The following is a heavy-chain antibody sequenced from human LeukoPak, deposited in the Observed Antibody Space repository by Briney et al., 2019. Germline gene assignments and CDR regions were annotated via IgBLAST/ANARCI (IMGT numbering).Heavy chain of an antibody. D-gene: IGHD1-26*01. CDR1: GYSISSGYY. V-gene: IGHV4-38-2*02. CDR3: ARGWELVRLDK. J-gene: IGHJ4*02. CDR2: IYHSGSA. Sequence: SETLSLTCTVSGYSISSGYYWGWIRQPPGKGLEWIGSIYHSGSAYYNPSLKSRVTISVDTSKNQFSLKLSSVTAADTAVYYCARGWELVRLDKWGQGILVIVSS.